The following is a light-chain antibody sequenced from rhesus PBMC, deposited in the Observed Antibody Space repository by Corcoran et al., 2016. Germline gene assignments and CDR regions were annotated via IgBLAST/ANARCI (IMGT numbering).Light chain of an antibody. Sequence: DIQMTQSPSSLSASIGDRVTITRQASQDISNNLAWYQQKPGKVPNLLIYKASTLNSGVPSRFSGSGSGTDFTLTLSSLQPEDFASYYCQHGYGTPLYSFGQGAKVEIK. CDR3: QHGYGTPLYS. V-gene: IGKV1-25*01. J-gene: IGKJ2*01. CDR1: QDISNN. CDR2: KAS.